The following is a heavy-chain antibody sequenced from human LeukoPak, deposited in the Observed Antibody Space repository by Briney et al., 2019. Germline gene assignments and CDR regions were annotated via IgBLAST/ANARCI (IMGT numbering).Heavy chain of an antibody. V-gene: IGHV1-69*13. CDR1: GGTFSSYA. CDR2: IIPIFGTA. CDR3: ARGEWRELVYAN. D-gene: IGHD1-26*01. J-gene: IGHJ4*02. Sequence: SVKVSCKASGGTFSSYAISWVRQAPGQGLEWMGGIIPIFGTANYAQKFQGRVTITAGESTSTAYMELSSLRSEDTAVYYCARGEWRELVYANWGQGTLVTVSS.